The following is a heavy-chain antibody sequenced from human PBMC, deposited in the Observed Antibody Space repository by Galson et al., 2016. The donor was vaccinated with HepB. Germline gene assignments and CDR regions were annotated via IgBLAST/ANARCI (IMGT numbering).Heavy chain of an antibody. Sequence: SLRLSCAASGFSFSDYWMSWVRQAPGKGLEWVASVKYDGGEKYYVDSMKGRFAISRDNGRNSLFLEMNSLRAEDTAVYYCAREDCGYTSDFCAFNLWGQGTLVTVSS. V-gene: IGHV3-7*01. CDR3: AREDCGYTSDFCAFNL. D-gene: IGHD5-18*01. CDR1: GFSFSDYW. CDR2: VKYDGGEK. J-gene: IGHJ3*01.